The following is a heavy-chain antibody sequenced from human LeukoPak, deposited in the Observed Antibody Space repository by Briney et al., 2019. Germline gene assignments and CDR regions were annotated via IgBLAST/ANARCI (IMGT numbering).Heavy chain of an antibody. CDR1: GGTFSSYA. Sequence: SVKVSCKASGGTFSSYAISWVRQAPGQGLEWMGGIIPIFGTANYAQKFQGRVTITADKSTSTAYMELSSLRSEDTALYYCAKANLGLRDDSSGYYYLFDYWGQGTLVTVSS. V-gene: IGHV1-69*06. CDR2: IIPIFGTA. D-gene: IGHD3-22*01. J-gene: IGHJ4*02. CDR3: AKANLGLRDDSSGYYYLFDY.